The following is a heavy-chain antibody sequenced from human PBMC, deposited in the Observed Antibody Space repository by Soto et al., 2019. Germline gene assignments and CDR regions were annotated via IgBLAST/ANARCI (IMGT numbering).Heavy chain of an antibody. V-gene: IGHV3-33*01. CDR3: ARDLDIVVVVAATGALDY. Sequence: GGSLRLSCAASGFTFSSYGMHWVRQAPGKGLEWVAVIWYDGSNKYYADSVKGRFTISRDNSKNTLYLQMNSLRAEDTAVYYCARDLDIVVVVAATGALDYWGQGTLVTVSS. CDR2: IWYDGSNK. D-gene: IGHD2-15*01. CDR1: GFTFSSYG. J-gene: IGHJ4*02.